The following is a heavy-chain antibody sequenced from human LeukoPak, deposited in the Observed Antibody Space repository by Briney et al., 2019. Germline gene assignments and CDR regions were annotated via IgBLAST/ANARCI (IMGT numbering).Heavy chain of an antibody. V-gene: IGHV3-30*02. J-gene: IGHJ3*02. Sequence: PGGSLRLSCAAAGFTFSSYGMHWVRQAPGKGLEWVAFIRYDGSKKYYADSVKGRFTISRDNSKNTLYLQMNSLRAEDTAVYYCARERSYWAAFDIWGQGTMVTVSS. CDR1: GFTFSSYG. D-gene: IGHD1-26*01. CDR2: IRYDGSKK. CDR3: ARERSYWAAFDI.